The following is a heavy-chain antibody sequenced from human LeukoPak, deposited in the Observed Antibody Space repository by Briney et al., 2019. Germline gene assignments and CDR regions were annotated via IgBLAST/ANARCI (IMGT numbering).Heavy chain of an antibody. J-gene: IGHJ4*02. D-gene: IGHD3-10*01. CDR2: IRPETGEP. CDR3: TTDSGRSYFYFNF. CDR1: GFGLSVLS. V-gene: IGHV1-24*01. Sequence: AASVKVSCKISGFGLSVLSIHWMRQAPGKGLEWVGGIRPETGEPIYAQKFQGRVTVTEDTVTDTGYMELRSLTSDDTAVYFCTTDSGRSYFYFNFWGQGTLVTVSS.